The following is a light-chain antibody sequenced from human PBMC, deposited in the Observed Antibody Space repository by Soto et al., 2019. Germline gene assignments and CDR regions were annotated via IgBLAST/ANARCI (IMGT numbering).Light chain of an antibody. V-gene: IGKV3-15*01. J-gene: IGKJ2*01. Sequence: EIVMTQSPATLSVSPGERATLSCRASQRISSNLAWYQHKTGQAPRLLIYAESTRATGIPARFSGSVSETEFTLTISSLQSEDFAVYYCQLDSNWPPYAFGQGTRLEIK. CDR3: QLDSNWPPYA. CDR2: AES. CDR1: QRISSN.